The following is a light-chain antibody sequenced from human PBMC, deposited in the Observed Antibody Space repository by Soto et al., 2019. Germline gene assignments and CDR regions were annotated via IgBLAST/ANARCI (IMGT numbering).Light chain of an antibody. CDR1: QSVSNNY. J-gene: IGKJ2*01. Sequence: EAVLTQSPGTLSLSPGERATLSCRASQSVSNNYLAWYQQKPGQSPKLLIFGSSDRATGIPDRFSGSGSGTDFTLTISSLEPEDFAVYYCQQYGSSPPYTFGQGTKLESK. V-gene: IGKV3-20*01. CDR3: QQYGSSPPYT. CDR2: GSS.